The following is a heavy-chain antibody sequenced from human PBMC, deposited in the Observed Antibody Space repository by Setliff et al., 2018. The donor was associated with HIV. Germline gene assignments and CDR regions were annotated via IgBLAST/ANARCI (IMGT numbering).Heavy chain of an antibody. D-gene: IGHD6-13*01. J-gene: IGHJ4*02. Sequence: PSETLSLTCTVSGGSISSGSNYWSWIRQPAGKGLEWIGHIYTSGSTNYNPSLKSRVTISVDTSKNQFSLTLTSVTAADTAVYYCARQQHSSDLKIWNYWGQGTLVTVSS. CDR2: IYTSGST. CDR3: ARQQHSSDLKIWNY. V-gene: IGHV4-61*09. CDR1: GGSISSGSNY.